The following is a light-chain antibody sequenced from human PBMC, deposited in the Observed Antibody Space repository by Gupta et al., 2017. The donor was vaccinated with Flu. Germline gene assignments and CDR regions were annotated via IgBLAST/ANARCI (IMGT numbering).Light chain of an antibody. J-gene: IGKJ2*01. Sequence: VLTQSPAALSVSPGQRATLFCRASESLKDYLAWYLQKPGQAPRLLIFDANHRAAGVAARFSGSGCGKDFTLTISSREQEDDGVYYCQQHQDWPSGIFGQGTKVEIK. CDR1: ESLKDY. CDR3: QQHQDWPSGI. V-gene: IGKV3-11*01. CDR2: DAN.